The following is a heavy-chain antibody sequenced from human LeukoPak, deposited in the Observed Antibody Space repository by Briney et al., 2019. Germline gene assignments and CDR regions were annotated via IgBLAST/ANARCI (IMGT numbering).Heavy chain of an antibody. CDR1: GFTFSSHA. D-gene: IGHD2-21*02. Sequence: GGSLRLSCAASGFTFSSHAMSWVRQAPGKGLEWVSAIGGSGRSTYYPASVKGRFTVSRDNSQNTLYLQMNSLRAEDTAVYYCAKVSGEDCGGDCYYFDYWGQGTLVTVSS. J-gene: IGHJ4*02. CDR3: AKVSGEDCGGDCYYFDY. CDR2: IGGSGRST. V-gene: IGHV3-23*01.